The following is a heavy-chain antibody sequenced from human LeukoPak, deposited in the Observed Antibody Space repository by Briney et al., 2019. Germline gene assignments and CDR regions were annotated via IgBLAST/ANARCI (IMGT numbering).Heavy chain of an antibody. Sequence: GGSLRLSCAPSGFTFDDYAMHWVRQAPGKGLEWVSLISWDGSSTYYADSVKGRFTISRDNSKNSLYLQMNSLRAEDTAFYYCAKDVGRGYSGYDAGGNYFDYWGQGTLVTVSS. CDR2: ISWDGSST. CDR1: GFTFDDYA. V-gene: IGHV3-43D*03. J-gene: IGHJ4*02. D-gene: IGHD5-12*01. CDR3: AKDVGRGYSGYDAGGNYFDY.